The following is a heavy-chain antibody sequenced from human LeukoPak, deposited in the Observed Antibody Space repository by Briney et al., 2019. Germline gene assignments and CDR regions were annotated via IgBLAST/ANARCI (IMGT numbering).Heavy chain of an antibody. CDR1: GFTFDDYA. V-gene: IGHV3-9*01. Sequence: GGSLRLSCAASGFTFDDYAMHWVRQAPGKGLEWVSGISYNSDTIAYADSVKGRFTISRDNANNSLYLQMNSLRAEDTALYYCAKDYCGGDCYSGWYFDLWGRGTLVTVSS. CDR3: AKDYCGGDCYSGWYFDL. CDR2: ISYNSDTI. D-gene: IGHD2-21*02. J-gene: IGHJ2*01.